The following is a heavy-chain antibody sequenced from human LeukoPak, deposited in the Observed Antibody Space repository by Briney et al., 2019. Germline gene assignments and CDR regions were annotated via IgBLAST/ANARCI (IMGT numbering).Heavy chain of an antibody. CDR2: IYYSGST. CDR1: GGSISSYY. V-gene: IGHV4-59*12. Sequence: PSEPLSLACTVSGGSISSYYWSWIRQPPGKGLEWIGYIYYSGSTNYNPSLKSRVTISVDTSKNQFSLKLSSVTAADTAVYYCASGGDYDTFDYWGQGTLVTVSS. J-gene: IGHJ4*02. D-gene: IGHD4-17*01. CDR3: ASGGDYDTFDY.